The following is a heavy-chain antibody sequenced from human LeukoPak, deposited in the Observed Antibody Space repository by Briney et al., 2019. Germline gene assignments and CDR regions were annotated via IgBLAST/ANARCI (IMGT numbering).Heavy chain of an antibody. V-gene: IGHV3-23*01. CDR3: ARRRFDNGGYSDY. Sequence: GGSLRLSCAASGFTFSSYAITWVRQAPGKGLEWVSGISGSGGSTYYADSVKGRFTVSRDNSKNTMYLQMNSLRAEDTAVYYCARRRFDNGGYSDYWGQGTLVTASS. J-gene: IGHJ4*02. D-gene: IGHD3-22*01. CDR1: GFTFSSYA. CDR2: ISGSGGST.